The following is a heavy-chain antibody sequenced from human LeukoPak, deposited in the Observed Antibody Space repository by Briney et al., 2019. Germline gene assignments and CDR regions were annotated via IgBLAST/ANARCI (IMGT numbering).Heavy chain of an antibody. D-gene: IGHD2-8*01. CDR3: AKDRSCTNGVCHGDFDY. Sequence: GGSLRLSCAASGFIFSSYAMSWVRQAPGKGLEWVSTISGSGGSTYYADSVKGRFTISRDSSKNTVYLQMNSLRAEDTAVYYCAKDRSCTNGVCHGDFDYWGQGTLVTVSS. V-gene: IGHV3-23*01. CDR1: GFIFSSYA. CDR2: ISGSGGST. J-gene: IGHJ4*02.